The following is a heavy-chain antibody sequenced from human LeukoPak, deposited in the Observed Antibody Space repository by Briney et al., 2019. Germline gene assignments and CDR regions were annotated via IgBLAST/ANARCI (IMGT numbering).Heavy chain of an antibody. CDR1: GFTFSSYG. Sequence: GGSLRLSCAASGFTFSSYGMHWVRQAPGKGLEWVAVISYDGSNKYYADSVKGRFTISRDNSKNTLYLQMNSLGAEDTAVYCCAKVGGYCSSTSCAFFDYWGQGTLVTVSS. CDR3: AKVGGYCSSTSCAFFDY. V-gene: IGHV3-30*18. CDR2: ISYDGSNK. J-gene: IGHJ4*02. D-gene: IGHD2-2*01.